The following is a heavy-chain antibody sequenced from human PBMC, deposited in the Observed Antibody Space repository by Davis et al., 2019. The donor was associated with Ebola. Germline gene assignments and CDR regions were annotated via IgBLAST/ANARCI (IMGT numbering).Heavy chain of an antibody. V-gene: IGHV1-2*06. CDR2: INPNSGGT. CDR3: ARPNDYGDYHEAFDI. J-gene: IGHJ3*02. Sequence: AASVKVSCKASGYTFTSYYMHWVRQAPGQGLEWMGRINPNSGGTNYAQKFQGRVTVTRDTSISTTYMELSSLRSDDTAVYYCARPNDYGDYHEAFDIWGQGTVVTVSS. CDR1: GYTFTSYY. D-gene: IGHD4-17*01.